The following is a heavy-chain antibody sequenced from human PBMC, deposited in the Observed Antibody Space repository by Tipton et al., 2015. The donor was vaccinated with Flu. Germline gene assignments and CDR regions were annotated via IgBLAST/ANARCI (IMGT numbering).Heavy chain of an antibody. CDR1: GYSISSGYY. J-gene: IGHJ6*03. Sequence: TLSLTCAVSGYSISSGYYWSWIRQPPGKGLEWIGYIYYSGSTNYNPSLKSRVTISVDTSKNQFSLKLSSVTAADTAVYYCARGDYGDYKYVWGQGTTVTVSS. CDR2: IYYSGST. CDR3: ARGDYGDYKYV. D-gene: IGHD4-17*01. V-gene: IGHV4-61*01.